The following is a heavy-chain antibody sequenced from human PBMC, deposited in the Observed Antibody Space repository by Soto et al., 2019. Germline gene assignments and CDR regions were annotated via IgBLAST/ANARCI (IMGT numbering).Heavy chain of an antibody. V-gene: IGHV4-31*03. CDR2: IYYSGST. D-gene: IGHD3-10*01. J-gene: IGHJ6*03. Sequence: SETLSLTCTVSGGSISSGGYYWSWIRQHPGKGLEWIGYIYYSGSTYYNPSLKSRVTISVDTSKNQFSLKLSSVTAADTAVYYCARVGTMVHYYYMDVWGKGTTVTVSS. CDR3: ARVGTMVHYYYMDV. CDR1: GGSISSGGYY.